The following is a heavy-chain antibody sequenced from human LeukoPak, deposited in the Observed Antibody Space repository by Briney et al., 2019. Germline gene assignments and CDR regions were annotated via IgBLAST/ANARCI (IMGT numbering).Heavy chain of an antibody. D-gene: IGHD3-10*01. Sequence: PGRSRRLACAASGFAASRNYMNLFRQAAGKELEWVSVIYSGGGTYYADSVKGRFTISRDNSKNTLYLQMNSLRAEDTAVYYCARDDRTTVRGVINYYYGMDVWGQGTTVTVSS. V-gene: IGHV3-66*01. CDR1: GFAASRNY. CDR3: ARDDRTTVRGVINYYYGMDV. CDR2: IYSGGGT. J-gene: IGHJ6*02.